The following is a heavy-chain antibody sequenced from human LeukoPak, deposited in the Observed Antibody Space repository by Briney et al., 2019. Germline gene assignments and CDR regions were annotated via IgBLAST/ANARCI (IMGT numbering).Heavy chain of an antibody. CDR2: ISSSGSTI. CDR1: GFTFSSYE. Sequence: GGSLRLSCAASGFTFSSYEMNWVRQAPGKGLEWVSYISSSGSTIYYADSVKGRFTISRGNAKNSLYLQMNSLRAEDTAVYYCAELGITMIGGVWGKGTTVTISS. V-gene: IGHV3-48*03. CDR3: AELGITMIGGV. J-gene: IGHJ6*04. D-gene: IGHD3-10*02.